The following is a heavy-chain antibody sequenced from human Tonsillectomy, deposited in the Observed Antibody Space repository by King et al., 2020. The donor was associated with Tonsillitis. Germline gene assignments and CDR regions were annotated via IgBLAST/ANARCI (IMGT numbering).Heavy chain of an antibody. V-gene: IGHV3-21*01. CDR1: GFAFSLYK. CDR3: ATLGDLLPNGVDV. D-gene: IGHD3-16*01. CDR2: ISDIGAHI. J-gene: IGHJ6*02. Sequence: VQLVESGGGLVKPGGSLRLSCAASGFAFSLYKMNWVRPAPGKGLEWLSSISDIGAHIYYADSLAGRFTVSRYNAKNSLYLQMNSLRAEDTAVYYCATLGDLLPNGVDVWGHGITVTVSS.